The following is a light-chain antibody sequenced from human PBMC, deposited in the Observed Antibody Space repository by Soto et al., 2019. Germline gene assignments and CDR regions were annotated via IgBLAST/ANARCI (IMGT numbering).Light chain of an antibody. Sequence: QSALTQPPSASGSPGQSVTISCTGTSSDVGGYKYVSWYQQHPGKAPKLIIYEVSRRPSGVPDRFSGSKSGNTASLTISGLQAEDEGDYYCCSYGGGRTPLGFGGGTQLTVL. CDR3: CSYGGGRTPLG. V-gene: IGLV2-8*01. J-gene: IGLJ2*01. CDR1: SSDVGGYKY. CDR2: EVS.